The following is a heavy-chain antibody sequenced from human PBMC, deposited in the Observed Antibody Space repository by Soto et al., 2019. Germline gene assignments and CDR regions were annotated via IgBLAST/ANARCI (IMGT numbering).Heavy chain of an antibody. Sequence: QVQLVQSGAEVKKPGASVKVSCKASGYSITCCAMHWVRQAPGQRLEWMGWINTVNGDTKYSEKFQGRVTIFRDTPANTAYMELSSLRSEDTAVYYCARDVRWTSGWLDPWGQGNLIGVPS. CDR1: GYSITCCA. CDR2: INTVNGDT. D-gene: IGHD2-15*01. J-gene: IGHJ5*02. V-gene: IGHV1-3*04. CDR3: ARDVRWTSGWLDP.